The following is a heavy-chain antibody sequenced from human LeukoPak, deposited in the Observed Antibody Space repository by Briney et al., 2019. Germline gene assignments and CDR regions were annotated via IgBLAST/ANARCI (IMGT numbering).Heavy chain of an antibody. V-gene: IGHV3-33*01. CDR2: IWYDGNNK. CDR3: ATDQMYYYGSRSYSPFNH. D-gene: IGHD3-10*01. J-gene: IGHJ4*02. Sequence: GGSLRLSCAASGFTFSTYGMQWVRQAPGKGLEGVALIWYDGNNKYYADSVKGRFTISRDNSKNTLYLQMNSLRAEDTAVYYCATDQMYYYGSRSYSPFNHWGQGTLVTVSS. CDR1: GFTFSTYG.